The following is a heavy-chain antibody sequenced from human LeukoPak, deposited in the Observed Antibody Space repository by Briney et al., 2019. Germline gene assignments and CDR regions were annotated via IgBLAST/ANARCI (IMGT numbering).Heavy chain of an antibody. CDR2: IYYSGST. V-gene: IGHV4-31*03. CDR1: GGFISSGGYY. Sequence: SETLSLTCTVSGGFISSGGYYWSWIRQHPGKGREWIGYIYYSGSTYYNPSLKSRVTISVDTSKNQFSLKLSSVTAADTAVYYCARGSYWYYDSSGYPLRAFDTWGQGTMVTVSS. CDR3: ARGSYWYYDSSGYPLRAFDT. J-gene: IGHJ3*02. D-gene: IGHD3-22*01.